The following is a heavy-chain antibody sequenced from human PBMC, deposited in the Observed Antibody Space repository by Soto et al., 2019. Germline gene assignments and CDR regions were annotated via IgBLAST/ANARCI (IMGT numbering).Heavy chain of an antibody. J-gene: IGHJ4*02. D-gene: IGHD3-22*01. Sequence: QVQLQESGPGLVKPSQTLSLTCTVSGGSISSGGYYWSWIRQHPGKGLEWIGYIYYSGSTYYNPSLKRRVTISVDTSKNQFSLKMSSVTAADTAVYYCARAGINYYDSSGYFEPWGQGTLVTVSS. V-gene: IGHV4-31*03. CDR2: IYYSGST. CDR3: ARAGINYYDSSGYFEP. CDR1: GGSISSGGYY.